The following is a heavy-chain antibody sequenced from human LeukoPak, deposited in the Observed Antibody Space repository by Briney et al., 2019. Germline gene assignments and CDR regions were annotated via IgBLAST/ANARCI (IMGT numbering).Heavy chain of an antibody. CDR1: GGSFSGYY. CDR3: ATKTAAGTFIVSR. V-gene: IGHV4-34*01. CDR2: INHTGST. D-gene: IGHD6-13*01. J-gene: IGHJ4*02. Sequence: PSETLSFTCAVYGGSFSGYYWSWIRQPPGKGLEWIGEINHTGSTYYNPSLKSRVTMSVDTSNNQFSLKMSSVTAADTAVYYCATKTAAGTFIVSRRGQGTLVTVSS.